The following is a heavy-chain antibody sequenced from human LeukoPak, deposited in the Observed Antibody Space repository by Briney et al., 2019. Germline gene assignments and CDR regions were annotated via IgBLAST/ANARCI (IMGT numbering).Heavy chain of an antibody. Sequence: GGSLRLSCAASGFTFSGYTIHWVRQASEKGLEWVGHIRTKANNYATDYDASVKGRFTISRDDSKNTAFLQMNSLKTEDTAVYYCSRHDALPGDYWGQGTQVTVSS. CDR3: SRHDALPGDY. CDR1: GFTFSGYT. J-gene: IGHJ4*02. D-gene: IGHD2-21*02. V-gene: IGHV3-73*01. CDR2: IRTKANNYAT.